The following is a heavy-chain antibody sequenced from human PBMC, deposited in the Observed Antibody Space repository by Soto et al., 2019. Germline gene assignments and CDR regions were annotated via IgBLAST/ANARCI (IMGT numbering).Heavy chain of an antibody. Sequence: GGSLRLSCAASGFTFSSYGMHWVRQAPGKGLEWVAVIWYDGSNKYYADSVKGRFTISRDNSKNTLYLQMNSLRAEDTAVYYCARGFTIFGVVIMRDAFDIWGQGTMVTV. CDR2: IWYDGSNK. CDR1: GFTFSSYG. J-gene: IGHJ3*02. D-gene: IGHD3-3*01. V-gene: IGHV3-33*08. CDR3: ARGFTIFGVVIMRDAFDI.